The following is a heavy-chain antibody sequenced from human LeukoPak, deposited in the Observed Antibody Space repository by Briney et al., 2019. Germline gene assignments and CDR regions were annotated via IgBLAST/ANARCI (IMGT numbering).Heavy chain of an antibody. Sequence: GASVKVSCKASGGTFSSYAISWVRQAPGQGVEWMGGIIPIFGTANYAQKFQGRVTITADESTSTAYMELSSLRSEDTAVYYCARCGSCGSDYYYYYGMDVWGQGTTVTVSS. CDR2: IIPIFGTA. CDR3: ARCGSCGSDYYYYYGMDV. CDR1: GGTFSSYA. V-gene: IGHV1-69*13. D-gene: IGHD1-26*01. J-gene: IGHJ6*02.